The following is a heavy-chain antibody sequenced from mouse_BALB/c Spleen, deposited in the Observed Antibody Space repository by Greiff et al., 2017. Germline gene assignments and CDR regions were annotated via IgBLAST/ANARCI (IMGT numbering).Heavy chain of an antibody. Sequence: EVMLVESGGGLVQPGGSLKLSCAASGFTFSSYTMSWVRQTPEKRLEWVAYISNGGGSTYYPDTVKGRFTISRDNAKNTLYLQMSSLKSEDTAMYYCARRRGSSGYGAMDYWGQGTSVTVSS. CDR3: ARRRGSSGYGAMDY. J-gene: IGHJ4*01. CDR2: ISNGGGST. V-gene: IGHV5-12-2*01. CDR1: GFTFSSYT. D-gene: IGHD3-1*01.